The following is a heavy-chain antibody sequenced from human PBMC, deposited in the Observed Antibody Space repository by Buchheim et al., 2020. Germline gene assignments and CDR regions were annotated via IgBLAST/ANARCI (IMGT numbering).Heavy chain of an antibody. Sequence: QVQLVESGGGVVQPGRSLRLSCAASGFTFSSYGMHWVRQAPGKGLEWVAVISYDGSNKYYADSVKGRFTISRDNSKNTLYLQMNSLRAEDTAVYYCARDLVAAAGVNWFDPWGQGTL. CDR2: ISYDGSNK. CDR3: ARDLVAAAGVNWFDP. J-gene: IGHJ5*02. CDR1: GFTFSSYG. V-gene: IGHV3-30*03. D-gene: IGHD6-13*01.